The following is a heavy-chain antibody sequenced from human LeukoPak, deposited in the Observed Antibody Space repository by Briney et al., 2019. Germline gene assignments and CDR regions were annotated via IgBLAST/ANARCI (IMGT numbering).Heavy chain of an antibody. CDR3: WYNY. J-gene: IGHJ4*02. Sequence: ASVKVSCKASGYTFSSYGISWVRQAPGQGLEWMGIINPSGGSTSYAQKFQGRVTMTRDTSTSTVYMELSSLRSEDTAVYCGWYNYWGQGTLVTVSS. CDR1: GYTFSSYG. CDR2: INPSGGST. D-gene: IGHD6-19*01. V-gene: IGHV1-46*01.